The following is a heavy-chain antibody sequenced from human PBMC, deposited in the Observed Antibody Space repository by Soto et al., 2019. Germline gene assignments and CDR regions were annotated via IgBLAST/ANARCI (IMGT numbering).Heavy chain of an antibody. J-gene: IGHJ4*02. CDR3: TTSVAGYRGGYLVEF. Sequence: EVQLVESGGGLVQPGGSLKLSCAASGFTFSGSAMHWVRQASGKGLEWVGRIRSKANSYATAYAASVKGRFTISRDHAKNPAYLQKTRLKTEDTAVYYCTTSVAGYRGGYLVEFWGQGTLVTVSS. CDR1: GFTFSGSA. CDR2: IRSKANSYAT. V-gene: IGHV3-73*02. D-gene: IGHD1-26*01.